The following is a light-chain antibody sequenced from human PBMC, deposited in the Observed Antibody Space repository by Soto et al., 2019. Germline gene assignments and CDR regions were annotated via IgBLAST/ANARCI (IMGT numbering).Light chain of an antibody. CDR2: DAS. CDR1: QSVSSSY. CDR3: QQYKDWPPLT. V-gene: IGKV3D-15*01. J-gene: IGKJ4*01. Sequence: EIVRTQTAPTRFVSREGGATLACRASQSVSSSYLAWYQQKPGQAPRLLIYDASIRAPGIPARFSGSESGTVFTLTISSSEPEDFAVYYCQQYKDWPPLTFCGGTKVDIK.